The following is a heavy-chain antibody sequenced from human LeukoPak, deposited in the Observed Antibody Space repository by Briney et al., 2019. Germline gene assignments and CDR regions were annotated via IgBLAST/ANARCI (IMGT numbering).Heavy chain of an antibody. J-gene: IGHJ5*02. CDR1: GYTFTGYY. Sequence: ASVKVSCKASGYTFTGYYMHWVRQAPGQGLEWMGWINPNSGDTNYAQKFQGRVTMTRDTSISTAYMELSRVTSDDTAMYYCARDRTSGYNWFDPWGQGTLVTVSS. D-gene: IGHD3-22*01. CDR3: ARDRTSGYNWFDP. CDR2: INPNSGDT. V-gene: IGHV1-2*02.